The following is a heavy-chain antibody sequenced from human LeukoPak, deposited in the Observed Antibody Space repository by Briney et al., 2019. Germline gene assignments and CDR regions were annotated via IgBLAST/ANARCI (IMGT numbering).Heavy chain of an antibody. V-gene: IGHV1-2*02. CDR1: GYTFTGYY. Sequence: VASVKVSCKASGYTFTGYYMHWVRQAPGQGLEWMGWINPNSGGTNYAQKFQGRVTMTRDTSISTAYMDLSRLTSDDTAIYYCARGNNNWNDLEYWGQGTLVTVSS. D-gene: IGHD1-1*01. CDR2: INPNSGGT. J-gene: IGHJ4*02. CDR3: ARGNNNWNDLEY.